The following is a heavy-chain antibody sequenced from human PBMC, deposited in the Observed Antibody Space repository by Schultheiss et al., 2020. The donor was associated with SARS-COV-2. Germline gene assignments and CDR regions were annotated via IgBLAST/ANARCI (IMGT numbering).Heavy chain of an antibody. Sequence: ASVKVSCKASGYIFTTYYYMHWVRQAPGQGLEWMGWINPHNGDTNYSEKFQGRVTMTRDTSISTAYMELSRLRSDDTAVYYCARVGSYSSSWYGGGNWFDPWGQGTLVTVSS. V-gene: IGHV1-2*02. J-gene: IGHJ5*02. CDR3: ARVGSYSSSWYGGGNWFDP. CDR2: INPHNGDT. D-gene: IGHD6-13*01. CDR1: GYIFTTYYY.